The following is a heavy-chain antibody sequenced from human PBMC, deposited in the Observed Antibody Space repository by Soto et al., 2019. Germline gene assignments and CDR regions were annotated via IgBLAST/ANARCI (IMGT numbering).Heavy chain of an antibody. D-gene: IGHD2-2*01. CDR3: ARDIRMGVVCSSTSCPPLGYYYYYMDV. Sequence: ASVKVSCKASGYTFTSYYMHWVRQAPGQGLEWMGIINPSGGSTSYAQKSQGRVTMTRDTSTSTVYMELSSLRSEDTAVYYCARDIRMGVVCSSTSCPPLGYYYYYMDVWGKGTTVTVSS. J-gene: IGHJ6*03. V-gene: IGHV1-46*03. CDR2: INPSGGST. CDR1: GYTFTSYY.